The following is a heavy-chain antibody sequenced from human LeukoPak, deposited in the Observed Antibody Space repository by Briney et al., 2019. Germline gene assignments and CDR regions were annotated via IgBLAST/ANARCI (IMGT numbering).Heavy chain of an antibody. CDR2: IYTSGST. Sequence: PSETLSLTCTVSGGSISSYYWSWIRQPAGKGLEWIRRIYTSGSTNYNPSLKSRVTMSVDTSKNQFSLKLSSVTAADTAVYYCARELLWFGTYYYGMDVWGQGTTVTVSS. D-gene: IGHD3-10*01. V-gene: IGHV4-4*07. J-gene: IGHJ6*02. CDR1: GGSISSYY. CDR3: ARELLWFGTYYYGMDV.